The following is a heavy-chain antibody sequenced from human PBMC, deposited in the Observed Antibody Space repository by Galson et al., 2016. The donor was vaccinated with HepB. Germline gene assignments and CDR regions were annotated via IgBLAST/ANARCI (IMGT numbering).Heavy chain of an antibody. Sequence: SVKVSCKASGYAFTTYYIHWMRQAPGQGLEWLGIINPSGGVTGYSQKFQDRVTMTRDASTRTVHMELRSLRSDDTAVYYCARDGPPNVEAGGWFDPWGQGTLVTVSS. CDR1: GYAFTTYY. J-gene: IGHJ5*02. CDR2: INPSGGVT. CDR3: ARDGPPNVEAGGWFDP. V-gene: IGHV1-46*01. D-gene: IGHD3-10*01.